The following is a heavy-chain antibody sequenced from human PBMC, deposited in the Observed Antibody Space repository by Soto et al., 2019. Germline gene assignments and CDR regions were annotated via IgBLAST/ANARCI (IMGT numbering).Heavy chain of an antibody. D-gene: IGHD2-15*01. Sequence: VQLVQSGAEEKKPGASVKVSCKASGYTFTSYAMHWVRQAPGQRLEWMGWINAGNGNTKCSQKFQDRVTITRDTSASKAYMELSSLRSEDTAVYYCARGESVVGDYWGQGTLVTVSS. J-gene: IGHJ4*02. CDR1: GYTFTSYA. V-gene: IGHV1-3*05. CDR2: INAGNGNT. CDR3: ARGESVVGDY.